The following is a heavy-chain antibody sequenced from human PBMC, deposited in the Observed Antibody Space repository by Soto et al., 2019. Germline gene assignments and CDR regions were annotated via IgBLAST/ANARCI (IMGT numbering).Heavy chain of an antibody. D-gene: IGHD3-9*01. J-gene: IGHJ6*02. V-gene: IGHV3-33*01. CDR2: IWYDGSNK. CDR1: GFTFSSYG. Sequence: GGSLKLSCAASGFTFSSYGMHWVRQAPGKGLEGVAVIWYDGSNKYYADSVKGRFTISRDNSKNTLYLQMNSLRAEDTAVYYCARDQVPTYYDILTGYCKPYYYYGVDLWGQGTPVTVSS. CDR3: ARDQVPTYYDILTGYCKPYYYYGVDL.